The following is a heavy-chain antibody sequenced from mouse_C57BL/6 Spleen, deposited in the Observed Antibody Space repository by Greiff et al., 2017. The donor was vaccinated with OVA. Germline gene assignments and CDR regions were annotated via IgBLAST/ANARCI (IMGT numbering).Heavy chain of an antibody. CDR1: GYSFTGYY. CDR3: ARGGGSSYVGAY. V-gene: IGHV1-42*01. J-gene: IGHJ3*01. D-gene: IGHD1-1*01. CDR2: INPSTGGT. Sequence: VQLQQSGPELVKPGASVKISCKASGYSFTGYYMNWVKQSPEKSLEWIGEINPSTGGTTYNQKFKAKATLTVDKSSSTAYMQLKSLTSEDSAVYYCARGGGSSYVGAYWGQGTLVTVSA.